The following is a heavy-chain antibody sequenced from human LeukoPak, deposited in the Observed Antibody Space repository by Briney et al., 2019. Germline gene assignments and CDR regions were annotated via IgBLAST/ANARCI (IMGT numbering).Heavy chain of an antibody. Sequence: EASVTVSCKASGYTFTDYYLHWVRQAPGQGLEWMGWINPNSGGANFALNFQGRVTMTRATSISTAYMELSRLTSDDTAVYYCARGVDSSWFDPWGQGTLVTVSS. D-gene: IGHD6-13*01. CDR1: GYTFTDYY. CDR3: ARGVDSSWFDP. V-gene: IGHV1-2*02. J-gene: IGHJ5*02. CDR2: INPNSGGA.